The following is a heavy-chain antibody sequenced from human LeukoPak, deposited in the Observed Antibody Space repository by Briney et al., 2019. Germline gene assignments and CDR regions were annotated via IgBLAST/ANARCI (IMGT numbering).Heavy chain of an antibody. V-gene: IGHV1-2*02. J-gene: IGHJ3*02. CDR3: AREEGNYYDFFDI. D-gene: IGHD3-22*01. CDR1: GYTFTGYY. CDR2: INPNSGGT. Sequence: ASVKVSCKASGYTFTGYYMHWVRQAPGQGLEWMGWINPNSGGTNYAQKFQGRVTMTRDTSISTAYMELSRLRSDDTAVYYCAREEGNYYDFFDIWGQGTMVTVSS.